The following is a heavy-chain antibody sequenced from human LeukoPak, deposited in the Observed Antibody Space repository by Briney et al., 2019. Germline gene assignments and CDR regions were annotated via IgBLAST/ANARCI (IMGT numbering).Heavy chain of an antibody. J-gene: IGHJ4*02. V-gene: IGHV5-51*01. Sequence: GESLKISCKGSGYSFTSYWIVWVRQMPGKGLEWMGIIYPGDSDTRYSPSFQGQVTISADKSISTAYLQWSSLKASDTAMYYCARYKPYYYDSSGYSGGFDYWGQGTLVTVSS. D-gene: IGHD3-22*01. CDR2: IYPGDSDT. CDR3: ARYKPYYYDSSGYSGGFDY. CDR1: GYSFTSYW.